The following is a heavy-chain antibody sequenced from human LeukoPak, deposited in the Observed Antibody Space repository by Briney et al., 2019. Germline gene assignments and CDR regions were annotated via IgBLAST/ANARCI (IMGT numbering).Heavy chain of an antibody. CDR2: ISYDGGNK. CDR1: GFTFSSYA. CDR3: AGAYYYDSSGPIDY. D-gene: IGHD3-22*01. Sequence: PGGSLRLSCAASGFTFSSYAMHWVRQAPGKGLEWVAVISYDGGNKYYADSVKGRFTISRDNSKNTLYLQMNSLRAEDTAVYYCAGAYYYDSSGPIDYWGQGTLVTVSS. J-gene: IGHJ4*02. V-gene: IGHV3-30-3*01.